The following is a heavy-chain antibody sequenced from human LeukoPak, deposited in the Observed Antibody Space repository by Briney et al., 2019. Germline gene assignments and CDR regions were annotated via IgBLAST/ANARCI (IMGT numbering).Heavy chain of an antibody. CDR1: GFRFSSYA. V-gene: IGHV3-23*01. CDR2: ISSIVSNT. CDR3: XXXXTXELXSRSHYXFWSGYHPSGTVYYYMDV. Sequence: GSLRLSCAASGFRFSSYAMSWVRQAPGQGLEWVSAISSIVSNTNYANSVKGRFIISQDNSKNTPYLQMNSLRAEGTAIYYCXXXXTXELXSRSHYXFWSGYHPSGTVYYYMDVWGKGTTVTVSS. D-gene: IGHD3-3*01. J-gene: IGHJ6*03.